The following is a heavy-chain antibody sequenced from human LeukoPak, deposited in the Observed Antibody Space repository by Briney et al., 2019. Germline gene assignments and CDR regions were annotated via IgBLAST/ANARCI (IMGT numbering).Heavy chain of an antibody. CDR2: IYHSGST. CDR3: ARHLPRTDIGYAFDI. Sequence: SGTLSLTCAVSGGSISSSHWWSWVRQPPGKGLEWIGEIYHSGSTNYNPSLKSRVTISVDTSKNQFSLRLSSVTAADTAVYYCARHLPRTDIGYAFDIWGQGTVVTVSS. CDR1: GGSISSSHW. D-gene: IGHD2-15*01. J-gene: IGHJ3*02. V-gene: IGHV4-4*02.